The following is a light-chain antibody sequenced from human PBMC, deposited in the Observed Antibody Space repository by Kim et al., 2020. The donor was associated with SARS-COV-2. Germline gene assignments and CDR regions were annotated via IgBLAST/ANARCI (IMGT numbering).Light chain of an antibody. CDR1: QSLLHSNGYNY. Sequence: DIVMTQSPLSLPVTPGEPASISCRSSQSLLHSNGYNYLDWYLQKPGQSPQLLIYLGSNRASGVPDRFSGSGSGTDFTLKISRVEGEDVGVYYCMQALQTPTTFGQGTRLEIK. CDR3: MQALQTPTT. CDR2: LGS. V-gene: IGKV2-28*01. J-gene: IGKJ5*01.